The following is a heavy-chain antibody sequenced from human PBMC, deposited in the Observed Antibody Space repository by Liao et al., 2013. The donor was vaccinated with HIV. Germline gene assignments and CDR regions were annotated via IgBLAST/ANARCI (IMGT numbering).Heavy chain of an antibody. J-gene: IGHJ5*01. V-gene: IGHV4-59*01. Sequence: QVQLQESGPGLVKPSETLSLTCTVSGGSISSYYWSWLRQSPGTGLEWIGSVYSGGSPNYNPSLKSRVTISLVTSKNQFSLRLSSVTAADTAVYFCASVRLDSSRTWFDSWGRGILVAVSS. CDR2: VYSGGSP. CDR3: ASVRLDSSRTWFDS. CDR1: GGSISSYY. D-gene: IGHD4-11*01.